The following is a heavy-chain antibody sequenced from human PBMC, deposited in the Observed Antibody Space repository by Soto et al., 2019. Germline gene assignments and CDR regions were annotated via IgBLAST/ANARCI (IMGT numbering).Heavy chain of an antibody. D-gene: IGHD2-2*01. V-gene: IGHV4-30-4*01. J-gene: IGHJ5*02. CDR1: GGSISSGDYY. Sequence: SETLSLTCTVSGGSISSGDYYWSWIRQPPGKGLEWIGYIYSSGSTYYNPSLKSRVTISVDTSKNQFSLRLSSVTAADTAVYYCARATIVLVPAAMVSHWFDPWGQGTLVT. CDR3: ARATIVLVPAAMVSHWFDP. CDR2: IYSSGST.